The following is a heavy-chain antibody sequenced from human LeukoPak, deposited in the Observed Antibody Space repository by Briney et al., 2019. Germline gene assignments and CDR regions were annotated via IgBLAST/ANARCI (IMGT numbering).Heavy chain of an antibody. CDR2: IDSSSTYI. CDR3: ARGVVVPAATGFAGFDY. V-gene: IGHV3-21*01. Sequence: GGSLRLSCAASGFTFSTYSMNWVRQAPGKGMEWVSSIDSSSTYIYYADSLKGRFTISRDNAKNSLFLQVNGLRAEDTAVYYCARGVVVPAATGFAGFDYWGQGTLVTVSS. CDR1: GFTFSTYS. D-gene: IGHD2-2*01. J-gene: IGHJ4*02.